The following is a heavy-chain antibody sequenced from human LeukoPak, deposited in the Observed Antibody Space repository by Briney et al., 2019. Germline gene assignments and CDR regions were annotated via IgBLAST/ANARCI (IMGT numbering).Heavy chain of an antibody. CDR2: IYYSGST. Sequence: SETLSLTCTVSGGSISSYYWSWIRQPPGKGLEWIGYIYYSGSTNYNPSLKSRVTMSVDTSKNQFSLKLSSVTAADTAVYYCARVIGVVVPAAGHNWFDPWGQGTLVTVSS. J-gene: IGHJ5*02. CDR1: GGSISSYY. CDR3: ARVIGVVVPAAGHNWFDP. D-gene: IGHD2-2*01. V-gene: IGHV4-59*12.